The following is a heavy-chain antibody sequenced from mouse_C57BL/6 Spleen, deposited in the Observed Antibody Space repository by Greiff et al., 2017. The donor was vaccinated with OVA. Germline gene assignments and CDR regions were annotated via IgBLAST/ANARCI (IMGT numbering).Heavy chain of an antibody. CDR1: GYTFTDYY. J-gene: IGHJ4*01. Sequence: QVQLQQSGAELVRPGASVKLSCKASGYTFTDYYINWVKQRPGQGLEWIARIYPGSGNTYYNEKFKGKATLTAEKSSSTAYMQLSSLTSEDSAVYFCASVLSTGLYYAMDYWGQGTSVTVSS. CDR2: IYPGSGNT. V-gene: IGHV1-76*01. CDR3: ASVLSTGLYYAMDY. D-gene: IGHD4-1*02.